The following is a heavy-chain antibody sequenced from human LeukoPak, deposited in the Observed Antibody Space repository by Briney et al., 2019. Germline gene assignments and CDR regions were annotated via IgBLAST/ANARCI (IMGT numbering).Heavy chain of an antibody. Sequence: PSETLSLTCTVSGGSISSYYWSWIRQPPGKGLEWIGEINHSGSTNYNPSLKSRVTISVDTSKNQFSLKLSSVTAADTAVYYCARAGYSYGKDFLRYYYYYYGMDVWGQGTTVTVSS. J-gene: IGHJ6*02. CDR1: GGSISSYY. CDR2: INHSGST. CDR3: ARAGYSYGKDFLRYYYYYYGMDV. D-gene: IGHD5-18*01. V-gene: IGHV4-34*01.